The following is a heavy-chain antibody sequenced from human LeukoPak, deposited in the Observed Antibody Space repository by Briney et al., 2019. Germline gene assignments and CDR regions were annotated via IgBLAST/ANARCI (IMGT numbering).Heavy chain of an antibody. D-gene: IGHD3-10*01. CDR1: GGSISSTGSF. V-gene: IGHV4-39*07. J-gene: IGHJ4*02. CDR2: IYSGGIT. CDR3: AERRGYY. Sequence: SETLSLTCTVSGGSISSTGSFWGWIRQPPGKGLEWIGSIYSGGITYYNPSLKSRVTISVDRSKNQFSLKLSSVTAADTAVYYCAERRGYYWGQGTLVTVSS.